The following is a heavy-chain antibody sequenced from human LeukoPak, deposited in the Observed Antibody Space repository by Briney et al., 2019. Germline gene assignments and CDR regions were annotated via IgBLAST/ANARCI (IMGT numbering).Heavy chain of an antibody. J-gene: IGHJ4*02. CDR2: IIPIFGTA. CDR3: ARMWSGGGYTVY. Sequence: VASVKVSCKASGGTFSSYAISWVRQAPGQGLEWMGRIIPIFGTANYAQKFQGRVTITADKSTSTAYMELSSLRSEDTAVYYCARMWSGGGYTVYWGQGTLVTVSS. V-gene: IGHV1-69*06. CDR1: GGTFSSYA. D-gene: IGHD2-2*02.